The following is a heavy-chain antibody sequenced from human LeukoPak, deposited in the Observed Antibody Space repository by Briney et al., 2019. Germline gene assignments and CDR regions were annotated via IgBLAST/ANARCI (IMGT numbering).Heavy chain of an antibody. Sequence: PGGSLRLSCAAFGFTFSSYSMNWVRQAPGKGLEWVSYISSSSSTIYYADSVKGRFTISRDNAKNSLYLQMNSLRAEDTAVYYCAREWAIVALDYWGQGTLVTVSS. V-gene: IGHV3-48*01. J-gene: IGHJ4*02. CDR1: GFTFSSYS. CDR2: ISSSSSTI. CDR3: AREWAIVALDY. D-gene: IGHD5-12*01.